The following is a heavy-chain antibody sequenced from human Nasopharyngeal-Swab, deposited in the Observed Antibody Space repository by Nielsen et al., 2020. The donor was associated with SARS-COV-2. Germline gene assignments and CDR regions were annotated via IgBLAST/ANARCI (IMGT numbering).Heavy chain of an antibody. CDR3: ARGEATRNSWYFDL. V-gene: IGHV3-13*05. CDR1: GFTISSYD. D-gene: IGHD2-15*01. CDR2: IGTAGDP. Sequence: GGSLRLSCAASGFTISSYDMHWVRQATGKGLEWVSAIGTAGDPYYPGSVKGRFTISRENAKNPLYLQMNSLRAGDTAVYYCARGEATRNSWYFDLWGRGTLVTVSS. J-gene: IGHJ2*01.